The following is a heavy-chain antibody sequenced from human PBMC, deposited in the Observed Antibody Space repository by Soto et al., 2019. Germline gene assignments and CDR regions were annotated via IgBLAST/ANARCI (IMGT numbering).Heavy chain of an antibody. V-gene: IGHV4-31*03. CDR1: GGSISSGGYY. Sequence: SLTCTVSGGSISSGGYYWSWIRQHPGKGLEWIGYIYYSGSTYYNPSLKSRVTISVDTSKNQFSLKLSSVTAADTAVYYCARRGYSSSWTFDYWGQGPLVTVSS. J-gene: IGHJ4*02. D-gene: IGHD6-13*01. CDR3: ARRGYSSSWTFDY. CDR2: IYYSGST.